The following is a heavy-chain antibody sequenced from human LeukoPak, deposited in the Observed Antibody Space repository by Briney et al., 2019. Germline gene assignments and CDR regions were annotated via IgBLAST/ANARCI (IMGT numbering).Heavy chain of an antibody. V-gene: IGHV4-4*09. Sequence: SETLSLTCTVSGGSISSYYWSRIRQPPGKGLEWIGYIYTSGSTNYNPSLKSRVTISVDTSKNQFSLKLSSVTAADTAVYYCARRVGARFDYWGQGTLVTVSS. CDR1: GGSISSYY. CDR3: ARRVGARFDY. D-gene: IGHD1-26*01. CDR2: IYTSGST. J-gene: IGHJ4*02.